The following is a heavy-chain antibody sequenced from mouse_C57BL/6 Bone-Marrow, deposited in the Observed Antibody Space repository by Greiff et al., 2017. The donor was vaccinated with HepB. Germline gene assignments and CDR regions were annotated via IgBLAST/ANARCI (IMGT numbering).Heavy chain of an antibody. CDR1: GYTFTSYD. Sequence: VKVVESGPELVKPGASVKLSCKASGYTFTSYDINWVKQRPGQGLEWIGWIYPRDGSTKYNEKFKGKATLTVDTSSSTAYMELHSLTSEDSAVYFGARRGYDYGAWFAYWGQGTLVTVSA. J-gene: IGHJ3*01. V-gene: IGHV1-85*01. CDR2: IYPRDGST. D-gene: IGHD2-4*01. CDR3: ARRGYDYGAWFAY.